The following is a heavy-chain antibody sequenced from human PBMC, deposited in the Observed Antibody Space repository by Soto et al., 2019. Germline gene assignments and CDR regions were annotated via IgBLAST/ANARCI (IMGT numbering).Heavy chain of an antibody. J-gene: IGHJ4*02. D-gene: IGHD2-2*01. CDR2: IYYSGST. Sequence: SETLSLTCTVSGGSISSGDYYWSWIRQPPGKGLEWIGYIYYSGSTYYNPSLKSRVTISVDTSKNQFSLKLSSVTAADTAVYYCARDPKYQLLSAGRTGPAVWGQGTLVTVSS. CDR3: ARDPKYQLLSAGRTGPAV. V-gene: IGHV4-30-4*01. CDR1: GGSISSGDYY.